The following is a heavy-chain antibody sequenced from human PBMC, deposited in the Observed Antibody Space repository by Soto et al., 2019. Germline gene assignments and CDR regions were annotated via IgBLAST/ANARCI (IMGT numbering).Heavy chain of an antibody. CDR3: ARGRKGFSSSCDVD. CDR2: INDSGGT. D-gene: IGHD6-13*01. V-gene: IGHV4-34*01. Sequence: EILSLKCAVSGGSLSGYYRNWIRKPPGKGLEWIGEINDSGGTDYNPSLKRRVTLSLDTSKNQLSPKLSSVTAADTAVYYCARGRKGFSSSCDVDWGPGTLVTVSS. CDR1: GGSLSGYY. J-gene: IGHJ4*02.